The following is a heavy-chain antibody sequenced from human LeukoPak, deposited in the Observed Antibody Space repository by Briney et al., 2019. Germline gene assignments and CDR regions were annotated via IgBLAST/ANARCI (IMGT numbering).Heavy chain of an antibody. CDR3: AKCDTRVTIFGVVDY. CDR1: GFTVSSNY. CDR2: IYSGGST. V-gene: IGHV3-53*01. D-gene: IGHD3-3*01. Sequence: GGSLRLSCAASGFTVSSNYMSWVRQAPGKGLEWVSVIYSGGSTYYADSVKGRFTISRDNSKNTLYLQMNSLRAEDTAVYYCAKCDTRVTIFGVVDYWGQGTMVTVSS. J-gene: IGHJ4*02.